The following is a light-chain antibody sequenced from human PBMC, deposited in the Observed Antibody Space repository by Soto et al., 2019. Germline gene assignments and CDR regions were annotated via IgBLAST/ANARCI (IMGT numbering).Light chain of an antibody. J-gene: IGKJ3*01. V-gene: IGKV3-20*01. Sequence: ETVLTQSPGTLSLSPGGRATLSCRASQSVSSSYLAWYQQQPGQAPRLLIYGASSRATGIPDGFSGSGSGTDFTLTISRLEPEDFAVYYCQQYGSSPFTFGPGTKVDIK. CDR2: GAS. CDR3: QQYGSSPFT. CDR1: QSVSSSY.